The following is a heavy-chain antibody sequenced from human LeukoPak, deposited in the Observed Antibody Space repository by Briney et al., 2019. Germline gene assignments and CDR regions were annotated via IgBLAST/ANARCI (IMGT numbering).Heavy chain of an antibody. V-gene: IGHV3-9*01. CDR1: GFIFSSHG. Sequence: PGGSLRLSCAASGFIFSSHGMHWVRQAPGKGLEWVSGISWNSGSIGYADSVKGRFTISRDNAKNSLYLQMNSLRAEDTALYYCAKDYSYQPPFYYFDYWGQGTLVTVSS. J-gene: IGHJ4*02. D-gene: IGHD2-2*01. CDR3: AKDYSYQPPFYYFDY. CDR2: ISWNSGSI.